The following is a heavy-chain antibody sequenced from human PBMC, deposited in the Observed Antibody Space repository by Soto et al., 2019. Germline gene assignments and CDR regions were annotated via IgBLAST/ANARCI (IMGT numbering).Heavy chain of an antibody. J-gene: IGHJ6*03. CDR1: GYTFTSYA. CDR2: INAGNGNT. Sequence: ASVKVSCKASGYTFTSYAMHWVRQAPGQRLEWMGWINAGNGNTKYSQKFQGRVTITRDTSASTAYMELSSLRSEDTAVYYCAREDIAVAGTGYYYYMDVWGKGTTVTVSS. CDR3: AREDIAVAGTGYYYYMDV. D-gene: IGHD6-19*01. V-gene: IGHV1-3*01.